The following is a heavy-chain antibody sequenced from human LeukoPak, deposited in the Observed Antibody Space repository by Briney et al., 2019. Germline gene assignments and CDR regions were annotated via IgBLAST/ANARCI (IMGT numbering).Heavy chain of an antibody. CDR3: ARGWRDIVVVPAATAFDI. V-gene: IGHV4-59*12. CDR1: GGSISTYY. D-gene: IGHD2-2*01. Sequence: SETLSLTCTVSGGSISTYYWSWIRQPPGKGLEWIGNVYYSGSTYYNPSLKSRVTISVDRSKNQFSLKLSSVTAADTAVYYCARGWRDIVVVPAATAFDIWGQGTMVTVSS. CDR2: VYYSGST. J-gene: IGHJ3*02.